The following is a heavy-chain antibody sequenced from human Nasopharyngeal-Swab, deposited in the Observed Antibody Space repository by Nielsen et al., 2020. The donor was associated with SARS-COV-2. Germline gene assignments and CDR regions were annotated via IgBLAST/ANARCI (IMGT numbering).Heavy chain of an antibody. CDR1: GGTFSSYN. CDR2: IIPIFGTA. J-gene: IGHJ3*02. CDR3: ARKYDGYNSRYHAFDI. V-gene: IGHV1-69*13. Sequence: SVKVSCKASGGTFSSYNFIWVRQAPGQGLEWMGGIIPIFGTANYAQKFQGRVTITADESTSTAYMDLSSLRSEDTAVYYCARKYDGYNSRYHAFDIWGQGTMVTVSS. D-gene: IGHD5-24*01.